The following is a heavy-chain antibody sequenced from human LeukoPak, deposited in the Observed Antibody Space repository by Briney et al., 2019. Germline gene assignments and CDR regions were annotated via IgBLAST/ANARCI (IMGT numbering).Heavy chain of an antibody. CDR1: GGSISSSSYY. Sequence: ETLSLTCTVSGGSISSSSYYWGWIRQPPGKGLEWIGSIYYSGSTYHNPSLKSRVTISVDTSKNQFSLKLSSVTAADTAVYYCARADSGYDGIYYWGQGTLVTVSS. D-gene: IGHD5-12*01. CDR3: ARADSGYDGIYY. V-gene: IGHV4-39*07. CDR2: IYYSGST. J-gene: IGHJ4*02.